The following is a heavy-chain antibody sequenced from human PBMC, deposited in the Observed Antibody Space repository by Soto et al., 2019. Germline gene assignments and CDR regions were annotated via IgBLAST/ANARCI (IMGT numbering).Heavy chain of an antibody. Sequence: PGGSLRLSCAASGFTFSSYAMHWVRQAPGKGLEWVAVISYDGSNKYYADSVKGRFTISRDNSKNTLYLQMNSLRAEDTAVYYCARELAAEYYYYGMDVWGQGTTVTVSS. D-gene: IGHD6-13*01. CDR3: ARELAAEYYYYGMDV. CDR1: GFTFSSYA. J-gene: IGHJ6*02. V-gene: IGHV3-30-3*01. CDR2: ISYDGSNK.